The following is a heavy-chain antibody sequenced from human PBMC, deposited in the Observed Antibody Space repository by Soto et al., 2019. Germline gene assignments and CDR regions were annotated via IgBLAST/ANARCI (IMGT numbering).Heavy chain of an antibody. V-gene: IGHV4-39*01. CDR1: GGSISSSSFH. J-gene: IGHJ5*02. CDR2: IYSSGST. D-gene: IGHD6-13*01. CDR3: ARRERAAGTDWWFDP. Sequence: QLQLQESGPGLVKPSETLSLTCTVSGGSISSSSFHWGWIRQPPGKGLEWIGSIYSSGSTYYSPSLKSRVTISVGTTKHQFPLTLCAVTAAATVVFYCARRERAAGTDWWFDPWGQGTLVTVSS.